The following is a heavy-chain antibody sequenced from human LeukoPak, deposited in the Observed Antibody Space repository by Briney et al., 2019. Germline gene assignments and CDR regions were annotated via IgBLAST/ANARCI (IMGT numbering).Heavy chain of an antibody. J-gene: IGHJ3*02. D-gene: IGHD2-2*01. V-gene: IGHV1-2*02. CDR1: GYTFTGYY. CDR3: AREKRYCSSTSCSRDAFDI. Sequence: APVKVSCKASGYTFTGYYMHWVRQAPGQGLEWMGWINPNSGGTNYAQKFQGRVTMTRDTSTSTVYMELSSLRSEDTAVYYCAREKRYCSSTSCSRDAFDIWGQGTMVTVSS. CDR2: INPNSGGT.